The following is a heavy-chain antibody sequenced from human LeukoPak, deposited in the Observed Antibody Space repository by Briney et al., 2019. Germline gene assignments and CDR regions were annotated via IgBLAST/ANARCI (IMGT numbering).Heavy chain of an antibody. V-gene: IGHV4-38-2*02. CDR3: ARAATTVTTYFDY. CDR2: IYYSGST. D-gene: IGHD4-17*01. J-gene: IGHJ4*02. Sequence: PSETLSLTCTVSGYSISSGYYWGWIRQPPGKGLEWIGSIYYSGSTYYNPSLKSRVTISVDTSKNQFSLKLSSVTAADTAVYYCARAATTVTTYFDYWGQGTLVTVSS. CDR1: GYSISSGYY.